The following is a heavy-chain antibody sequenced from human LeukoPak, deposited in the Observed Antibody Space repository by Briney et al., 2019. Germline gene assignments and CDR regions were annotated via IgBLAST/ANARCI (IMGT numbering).Heavy chain of an antibody. V-gene: IGHV1-46*01. Sequence: ASVKVSCKASGYTFTSYYMHWVRQAPGQGLEWMGIINPSGGSTSYAQKFQGRVTMTRDTSTSTVYMELSSLRSEDTAVYYCARAQVDYDILTGYYGRHLDYWGQGTLVTVSS. J-gene: IGHJ4*02. CDR3: ARAQVDYDILTGYYGRHLDY. D-gene: IGHD3-9*01. CDR1: GYTFTSYY. CDR2: INPSGGST.